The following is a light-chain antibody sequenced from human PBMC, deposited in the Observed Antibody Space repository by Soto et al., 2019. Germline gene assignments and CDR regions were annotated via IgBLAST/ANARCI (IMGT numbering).Light chain of an antibody. CDR1: QSVSSTY. J-gene: IGKJ3*01. CDR2: DAS. CDR3: QQYGSSPGLFT. V-gene: IGKV3-20*01. Sequence: EIVLTQSPGTLSLSPGDRATLSCRASQSVSSTYLAWYQQKPGQAPRLLIXDASSRATGIPDRFSGSGSGTDFTLTISRLEPEDFAVYYCQQYGSSPGLFTFGPGTKVDIK.